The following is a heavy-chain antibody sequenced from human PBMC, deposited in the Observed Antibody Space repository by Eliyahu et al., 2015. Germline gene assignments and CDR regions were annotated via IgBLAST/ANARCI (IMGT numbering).Heavy chain of an antibody. CDR3: ARYTGIAAAGSGVGDY. CDR2: IYHTGST. V-gene: IGHV4-38-2*01. D-gene: IGHD6-13*01. CDR1: GYSISSRYY. J-gene: IGHJ4*02. Sequence: QVQLQESGPGLVKPSETLSLTCAVSGYSISSRYYWVWIRQPPGKGLEWIGSIYHTGSTYYNPSLKSRVTISVDTSKNQFSLKLSFVTAADTAVYYCARYTGIAAAGSGVGDYWGQGTLVTVSS.